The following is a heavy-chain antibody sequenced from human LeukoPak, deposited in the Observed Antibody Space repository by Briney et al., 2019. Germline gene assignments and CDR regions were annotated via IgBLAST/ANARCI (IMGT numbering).Heavy chain of an antibody. CDR2: ISGSGGIT. V-gene: IGHV3-23*01. CDR3: ATFHYYDSSGYRQTPDY. D-gene: IGHD3-22*01. J-gene: IGHJ4*02. CDR1: KFTFSSYA. Sequence: GGSLRLSCAASKFTFSSYAMTWVRQAPGKGLEWVSSISGSGGITYYPDSVKGRFTISRDNSKNTLYLQMNSLRAEDTAVYYCATFHYYDSSGYRQTPDYWGQGTLVTVSS.